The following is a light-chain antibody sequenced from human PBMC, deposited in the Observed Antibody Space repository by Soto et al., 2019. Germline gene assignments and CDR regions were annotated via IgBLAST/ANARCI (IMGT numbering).Light chain of an antibody. J-gene: IGKJ2*01. CDR1: QSVSSY. Sequence: EIVLTQSPATLSLSPGERATLSCRASQSVSSYLAWYQQKPGQAPRLLLYDASNRATGIPARFSGSGSGTDFTLTISSLELEDFAVYYCQQRSNWYTFGQGTKLEIK. CDR2: DAS. V-gene: IGKV3-11*01. CDR3: QQRSNWYT.